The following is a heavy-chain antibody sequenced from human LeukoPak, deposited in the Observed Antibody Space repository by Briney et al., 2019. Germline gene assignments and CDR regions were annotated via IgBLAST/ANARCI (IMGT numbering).Heavy chain of an antibody. J-gene: IGHJ4*02. CDR2: ISSSCSTI. D-gene: IGHD6-13*01. V-gene: IGHV3-48*04. CDR1: GFTFSSYN. Sequence: GGSLRLSCAASGFTFSSYNMNWVRQAPGKGLEWVSYISSSCSTIYYADSVKGRFTISRDNAKNSLYLQMNSLRAEDTAVYYCARDGGPGYSSSWYLYRGQGTLVTVSS. CDR3: ARDGGPGYSSSWYLY.